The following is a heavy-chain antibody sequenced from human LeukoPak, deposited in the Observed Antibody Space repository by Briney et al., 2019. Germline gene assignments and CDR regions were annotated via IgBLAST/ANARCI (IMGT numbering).Heavy chain of an antibody. V-gene: IGHV3-23*01. J-gene: IGHJ6*02. Sequence: PGGSLRLSCAASGFTFSSYSMNWVRQAPGKGLEWVSAISGSGGSTYYADSVKGRFTISRDNSKDTLYLQMNSLRAEDTAVYYCAKVGARDTVVVVAATPGFLMDVWGQGTTVTVSS. CDR3: AKVGARDTVVVVAATPGFLMDV. CDR2: ISGSGGST. D-gene: IGHD2-15*01. CDR1: GFTFSSYS.